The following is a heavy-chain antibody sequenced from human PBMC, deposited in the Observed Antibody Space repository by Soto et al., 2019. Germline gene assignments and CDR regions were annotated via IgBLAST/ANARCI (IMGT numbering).Heavy chain of an antibody. J-gene: IGHJ6*02. Sequence: SETLSLTCTVSGGSISSGGYYWSWIRQHPGKGLEWIGYIYYSGSTYYNPSLKSRVTISVDTSKNQFSLKLSSVTAADTAVYYCARGYHCSSNSCKYGSYYYGMDVWGQGTTVTVSS. V-gene: IGHV4-31*03. D-gene: IGHD2-2*01. CDR2: IYYSGST. CDR1: GGSISSGGYY. CDR3: ARGYHCSSNSCKYGSYYYGMDV.